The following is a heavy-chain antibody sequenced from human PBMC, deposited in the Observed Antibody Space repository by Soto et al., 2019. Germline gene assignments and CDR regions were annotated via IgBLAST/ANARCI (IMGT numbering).Heavy chain of an antibody. CDR3: ARLGIAAAGTDYYYGMDV. Sequence: KGSGYRFTSYWIAWGRQMPGKGLEWMAIIYPGDSDTRYSPSFQGQVTISADKSSSTAYLQWSSLKASDTAMYYCARLGIAAAGTDYYYGMDVWGQGTSVTVSS. V-gene: IGHV5-51*01. D-gene: IGHD6-13*01. CDR2: IYPGDSDT. J-gene: IGHJ6*02. CDR1: GYRFTSYW.